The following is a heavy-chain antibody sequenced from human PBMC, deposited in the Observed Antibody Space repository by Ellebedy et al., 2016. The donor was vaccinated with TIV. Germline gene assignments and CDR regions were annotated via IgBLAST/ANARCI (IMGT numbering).Heavy chain of an antibody. CDR3: ARGPREAIFFRGYYYYGMDV. CDR2: INHSGST. V-gene: IGHV4-34*01. CDR1: GGSFSGYY. Sequence: SETLSLTCAVYGGSFSGYYWSWIRQPPGKGLEWIGEINHSGSTSYNPSLKSRVTVSVDTSKNQFSLKLSSVTAEDTAVYYCARGPREAIFFRGYYYYGMDVWGQGTTVTVSS. D-gene: IGHD2-2*01. J-gene: IGHJ6*02.